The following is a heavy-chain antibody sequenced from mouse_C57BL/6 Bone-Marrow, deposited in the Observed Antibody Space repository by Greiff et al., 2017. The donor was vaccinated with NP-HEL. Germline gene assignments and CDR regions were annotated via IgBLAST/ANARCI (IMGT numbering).Heavy chain of an antibody. CDR2: ISSGSSTI. V-gene: IGHV5-17*01. J-gene: IGHJ4*01. D-gene: IGHD1-1*01. CDR1: GFTFSDYG. CDR3: ARRITTVVATRAMDY. Sequence: EVQGVESGGGLVKPGGSLKLSCAASGFTFSDYGMHWVRQASEKGLEWVAYISSGSSTIYYADTVKGRFTISRDTATNTLFLQITSLRSEDTAMYYCARRITTVVATRAMDYWGQGTSVTVSS.